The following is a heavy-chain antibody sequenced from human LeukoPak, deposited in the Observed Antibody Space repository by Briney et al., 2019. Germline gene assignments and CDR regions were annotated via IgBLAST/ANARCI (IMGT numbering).Heavy chain of an antibody. Sequence: GGSLRLSCAASGFTFSSYGMHWVRQAPGKGLEWVAVIWYDGSNKYYADSAKGRFTISRDNSKNTLYLQMNSLRAEDTAVYYCASADPAARYWGQGTLVTVSS. CDR2: IWYDGSNK. D-gene: IGHD6-25*01. V-gene: IGHV3-33*08. CDR3: ASADPAARY. CDR1: GFTFSSYG. J-gene: IGHJ4*02.